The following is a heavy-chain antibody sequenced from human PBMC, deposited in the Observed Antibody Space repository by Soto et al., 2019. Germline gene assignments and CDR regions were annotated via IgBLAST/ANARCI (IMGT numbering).Heavy chain of an antibody. CDR3: TTGANPPTWIPLPEGYYGMDV. J-gene: IGHJ6*02. CDR2: IKSKTDGGTT. CDR1: GFTFSNAW. D-gene: IGHD5-18*01. V-gene: IGHV3-15*07. Sequence: GGSLRLSCAASGFTFSNAWMNWVHQAPGKGLEWVGRIKSKTDGGTTDYAAPVKGRFTISRDDSKNTLYLQMNSLKTEDTAVYYCTTGANPPTWIPLPEGYYGMDVWGQGTTVTVSS.